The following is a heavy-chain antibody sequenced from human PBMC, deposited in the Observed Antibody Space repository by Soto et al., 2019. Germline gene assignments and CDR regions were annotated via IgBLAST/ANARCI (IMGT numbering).Heavy chain of an antibody. Sequence: SETLSLTCVVSGGSLSSYYWSWIRQPPGKGLEWIGYIYYSGSTNYNPSLKSRVTISVDTSKNTLYLQMNSLRAEDTAVYYCARGPMQFAFFDYWGQGTLVTVSS. D-gene: IGHD3-10*01. V-gene: IGHV4-59*12. CDR3: ARGPMQFAFFDY. J-gene: IGHJ4*02. CDR1: GGSLSSYY. CDR2: IYYSGST.